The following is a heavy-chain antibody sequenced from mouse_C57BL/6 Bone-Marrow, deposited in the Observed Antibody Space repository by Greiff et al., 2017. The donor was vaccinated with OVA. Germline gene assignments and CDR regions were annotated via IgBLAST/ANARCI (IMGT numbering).Heavy chain of an antibody. CDR1: GYTFTSYW. Sequence: QVQLQQPGAELVKPGASVKMSCKASGYTFTSYWIPWVKPRPGQGLEWIGDISPGSGSTNYNEQFKSKATLTVDTSSSTAYMQLSSLTSEDSAVYDCARQRLLLRSVDYWGQGTTLTVSS. J-gene: IGHJ2*01. CDR2: ISPGSGST. D-gene: IGHD1-1*01. CDR3: ARQRLLLRSVDY. V-gene: IGHV1-55*01.